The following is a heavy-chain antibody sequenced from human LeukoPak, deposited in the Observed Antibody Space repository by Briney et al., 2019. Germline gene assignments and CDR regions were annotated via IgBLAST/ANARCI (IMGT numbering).Heavy chain of an antibody. V-gene: IGHV3-53*01. CDR2: IYSGGST. J-gene: IGHJ6*02. CDR3: ARDISEYVYYGMDV. CDR1: GFTVNSNY. Sequence: GGSLRLSCAASGFTVNSNYMSWVRQAPGKGLEWVSGIYSGGSTYYADSVKGRFTISRDNSKNTLYLQMNSLRAEDTAVYYCARDISEYVYYGMDVWGQGTTVTVSS. D-gene: IGHD3-16*01.